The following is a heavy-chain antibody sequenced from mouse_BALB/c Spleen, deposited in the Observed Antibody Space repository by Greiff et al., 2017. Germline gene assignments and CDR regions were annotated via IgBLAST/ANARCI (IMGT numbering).Heavy chain of an antibody. CDR2: IYPGDGDT. Sequence: VQLQQSGAELVRPGSSVKISCKASGYAFSSYWMNWVKQRPGQGLEWIGQIYPGDGDTNYNGKFMGKATLTADKSSSTAYMQLSSLTSEDSAVYFCARFGNSGMDYWGQGTSVTVSS. CDR1: GYAFSSYW. D-gene: IGHD2-1*01. V-gene: IGHV1-80*01. CDR3: ARFGNSGMDY. J-gene: IGHJ4*01.